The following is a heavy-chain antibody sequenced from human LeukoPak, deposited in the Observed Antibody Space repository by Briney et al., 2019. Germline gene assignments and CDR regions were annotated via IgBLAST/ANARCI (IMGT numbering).Heavy chain of an antibody. CDR2: INHSGST. CDR1: GGSFSGYY. J-gene: IGHJ3*02. D-gene: IGHD3-22*01. CDR3: ARAPYYYDSCGSHAFDI. V-gene: IGHV4-34*01. Sequence: PSETLSLTCAVYGGSFSGYYWSWIRQPPGKGLEWIGEINHSGSTNYNPSLKSRVTISVDTSKNQFSLKLSSVTAADTAVYYCARAPYYYDSCGSHAFDIWGQGTMVTVSS.